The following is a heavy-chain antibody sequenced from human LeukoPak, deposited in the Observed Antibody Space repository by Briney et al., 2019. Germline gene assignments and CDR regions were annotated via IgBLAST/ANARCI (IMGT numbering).Heavy chain of an antibody. Sequence: GGSLRLSCAASGFTFSDYYMSWIRQAPGKGLEWVSYISSSSSYTNYADSVKGRFTISRDNAKNSLYLQMNSLRAEDTAVYYCARALETGYSSSWYPLTFDYWGQGTLVTVSS. D-gene: IGHD6-13*01. V-gene: IGHV3-11*06. CDR2: ISSSSSYT. CDR1: GFTFSDYY. J-gene: IGHJ4*02. CDR3: ARALETGYSSSWYPLTFDY.